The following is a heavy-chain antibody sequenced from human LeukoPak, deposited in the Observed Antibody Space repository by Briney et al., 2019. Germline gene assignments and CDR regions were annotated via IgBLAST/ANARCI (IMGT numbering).Heavy chain of an antibody. Sequence: GGSLRLSCAASGFTFSSYSMNWVRQAPGKGLEWISYIISAGSTTYYADSVKGRFTISRDNANNSLSLQMSSLRAEDTAVYYCATGFWGYCSRNSCPLDNWGQGTLVTVAS. J-gene: IGHJ4*02. CDR1: GFTFSSYS. D-gene: IGHD2-2*01. CDR2: IISAGSTT. CDR3: ATGFWGYCSRNSCPLDN. V-gene: IGHV3-48*01.